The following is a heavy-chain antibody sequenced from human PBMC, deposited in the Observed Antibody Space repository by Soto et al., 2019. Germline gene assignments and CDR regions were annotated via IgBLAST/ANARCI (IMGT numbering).Heavy chain of an antibody. Sequence: GESLKISCKGSGYIFSTYWIGWVRQMPGKGLEWMGIIYPSDSDTRYSPSFQGQVTISADRSFNTAYLQWSSLKASDTALYFCARRSGDRSRSYGLDVWGQGTTVTVSS. CDR3: ARRSGDRSRSYGLDV. V-gene: IGHV5-51*01. J-gene: IGHJ6*02. D-gene: IGHD3-10*01. CDR1: GYIFSTYW. CDR2: IYPSDSDT.